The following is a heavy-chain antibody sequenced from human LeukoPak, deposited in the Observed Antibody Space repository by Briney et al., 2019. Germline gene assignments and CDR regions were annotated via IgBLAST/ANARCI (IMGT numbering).Heavy chain of an antibody. CDR1: GGTFSSYA. V-gene: IGHV1-69*13. J-gene: IGHJ4*02. D-gene: IGHD1-14*01. CDR3: ARVGSREPYYFDY. CDR2: IIPIFGTA. Sequence: AASVKVSCKASGGTFSSYAISWVRQAPGQGLEWMGGIIPIFGTANYAQKFQGRVTITADESTSTAYMELSSLRSEDTAVYYCARVGSREPYYFDYWGQGTLVTVSS.